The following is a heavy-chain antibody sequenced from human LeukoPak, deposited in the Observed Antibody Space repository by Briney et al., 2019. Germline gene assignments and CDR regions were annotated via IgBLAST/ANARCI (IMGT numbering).Heavy chain of an antibody. CDR3: AGEKGTLGGDY. J-gene: IGHJ4*02. CDR1: GYTFTTYG. D-gene: IGHD3-16*01. CDR2: ISSYNGNA. V-gene: IGHV1-18*01. Sequence: ASVKVSCTASGYTFTTYGITWVRQPPAQGLEWVGCISSYNGNANDAQKFQGRVTMTTDTSTSTAYMELRSLGSDDTAVYYCAGEKGTLGGDYWGQGTLVTVSS.